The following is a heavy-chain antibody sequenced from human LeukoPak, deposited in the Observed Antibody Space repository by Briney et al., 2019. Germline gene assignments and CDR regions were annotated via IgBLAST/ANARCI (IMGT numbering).Heavy chain of an antibody. CDR1: GYSFTSYW. D-gene: IGHD2-2*01. J-gene: IGHJ4*02. V-gene: IGHV5-51*01. CDR3: ARPITYCSSTSCSFDY. CDR2: IYPGDSDT. Sequence: GESLKISCKGSGYSFTSYWIGWVRQMPGKGLEWMGIIYPGDSDTRYSPSFQGRVTISADKSISTAYLQWSSLKASDTAMYYCARPITYCSSTSCSFDYWGQGTLVTVSS.